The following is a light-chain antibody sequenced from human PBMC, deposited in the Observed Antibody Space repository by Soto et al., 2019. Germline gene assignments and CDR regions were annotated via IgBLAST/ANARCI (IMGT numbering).Light chain of an antibody. CDR3: GTWDSSLSDVV. CDR2: ENN. CDR1: SSNIGNNY. V-gene: IGLV1-51*02. Sequence: QSVLTQPPSVSAAPGQKVTISCSGSSSNIGNNYVSWYQQLPGTAPKLLIYENNKRPSGIPDRFSGSKSGTSATLGITGLQTGEEAGYYCGTWDSSLSDVVFGGGTKLTVL. J-gene: IGLJ2*01.